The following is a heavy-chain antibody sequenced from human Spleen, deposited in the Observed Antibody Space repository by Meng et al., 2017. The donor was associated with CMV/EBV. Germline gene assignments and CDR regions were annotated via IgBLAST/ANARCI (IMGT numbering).Heavy chain of an antibody. CDR2: INDDGSST. CDR3: AKDYGGWHLDY. V-gene: IGHV3-74*01. D-gene: IGHD4-23*01. J-gene: IGHJ4*02. Sequence: GGSLRLSCAASRFTFSQYWMHWVRQAPGKGLMWVSRINDDGSSTNYADSVKGRFTISRDNAKNTLYLQMNSLRAEDTAVYYCAKDYGGWHLDYWGQGTLVTVSS. CDR1: RFTFSQYW.